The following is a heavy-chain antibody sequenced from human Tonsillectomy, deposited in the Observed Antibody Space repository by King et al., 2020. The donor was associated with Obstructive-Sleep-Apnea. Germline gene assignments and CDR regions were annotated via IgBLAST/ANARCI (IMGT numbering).Heavy chain of an antibody. CDR3: ARDRYYYDSSGYYTDY. CDR2: IYYSGST. J-gene: IGHJ4*02. D-gene: IGHD3-22*01. V-gene: IGHV4-39*07. Sequence: QLQESGPGLVKPSETLSLTCTVSGGSISSSSYYWGWIRQPPGKVLEWIGSIYYSGSTYYNPSLKSRVTISVDTSKNPFSLKLSSVTAADTAVYYCARDRYYYDSSGYYTDYWGQGTLVTVSS. CDR1: GGSISSSSYY.